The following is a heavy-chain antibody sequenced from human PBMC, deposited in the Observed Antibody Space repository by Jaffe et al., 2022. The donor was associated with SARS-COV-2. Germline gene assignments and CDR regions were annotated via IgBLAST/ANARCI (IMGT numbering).Heavy chain of an antibody. V-gene: IGHV4-34*01. J-gene: IGHJ4*02. Sequence: QVQLQQWGAGLLKPSETLSLTCAVYGGSFSGYYWSWIRQPPGKGLEWIGEINHSGSTNYNPSLKSRVTISVDTSKNQFSLKLSSVTAADTAVYYCARGRMYYDSSGYYNDYWGQGTLVTVSS. CDR1: GGSFSGYY. D-gene: IGHD3-22*01. CDR2: INHSGST. CDR3: ARGRMYYDSSGYYNDY.